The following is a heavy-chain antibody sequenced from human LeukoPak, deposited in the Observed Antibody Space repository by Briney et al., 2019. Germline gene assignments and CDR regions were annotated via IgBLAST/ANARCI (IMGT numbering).Heavy chain of an antibody. CDR1: GFTFSDST. D-gene: IGHD1-26*01. Sequence: PGGSLTLSCAASGFTFSDSTMHWVRLASGKGLEGVSYISSSSSIIYYADSVKGRFTISRDNAKNSLYLQMNSLRDEDTAVYYCARSREGARDYWGQGTLVTVSS. V-gene: IGHV3-48*02. J-gene: IGHJ4*02. CDR3: ARSREGARDY. CDR2: ISSSSSII.